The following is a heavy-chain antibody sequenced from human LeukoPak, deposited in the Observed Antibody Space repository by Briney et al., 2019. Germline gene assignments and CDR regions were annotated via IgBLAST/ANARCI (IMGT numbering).Heavy chain of an antibody. CDR1: GFTVSSNY. V-gene: IGHV3-53*01. J-gene: IGHJ4*02. CDR2: IYSGGST. D-gene: IGHD2-15*01. Sequence: GGSLRLSCAASGFTVSSNYMSWVRQAPGKGLEWVSVIYSGGSTYYADSVKGRFTISRDNSKNTLYLQMNSLRAEGTAVYYCARATYCSGGSCYSLDYWGQGTLVTVSS. CDR3: ARATYCSGGSCYSLDY.